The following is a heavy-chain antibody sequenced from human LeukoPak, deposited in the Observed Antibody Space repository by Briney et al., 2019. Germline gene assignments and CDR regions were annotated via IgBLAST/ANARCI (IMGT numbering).Heavy chain of an antibody. V-gene: IGHV3-7*01. J-gene: IGHJ4*02. D-gene: IGHD3-22*01. CDR2: IKQDGSEK. CDR1: RLTFSSYW. CDR3: ARLVRITMIVVAIDY. Sequence: GGSLRLSCAASRLTFSSYWMSWDRQAQREGLEWVANIKQDGSEKYYVDSVKGRLTISRDNAKNSLYLQMNSLRAEDTAVYYCARLVRITMIVVAIDYWGQGTLVTVSS.